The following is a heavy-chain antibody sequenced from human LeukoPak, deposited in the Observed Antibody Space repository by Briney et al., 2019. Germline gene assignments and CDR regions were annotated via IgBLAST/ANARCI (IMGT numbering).Heavy chain of an antibody. J-gene: IGHJ4*02. CDR2: FHSDGDT. CDR1: GFTFSSYT. V-gene: IGHV3-66*04. D-gene: IGHD6-19*01. CDR3: AGLHLTYSSGWYWVDY. Sequence: GGSLRLSCAASGFTFSSYTMNWVRQAPGKGLEWVSVFHSDGDTYYADSVKGRFTISRDNSKNTLCLEMNSLRAEDTAVYYCAGLHLTYSSGWYWVDYWGQGALVTVSS.